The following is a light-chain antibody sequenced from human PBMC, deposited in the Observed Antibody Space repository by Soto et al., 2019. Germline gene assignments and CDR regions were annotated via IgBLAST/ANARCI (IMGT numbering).Light chain of an antibody. Sequence: EIVMTQSPATLSLSPGERATLSCRASQSVGSNLDWYQQKPGQAPRLLIYGASTRATGIPARFSGSGSGTEFTLTISSLQSEDFAIYFCQQYNNWPPDRTFGQGTKVEIK. CDR2: GAS. J-gene: IGKJ1*01. CDR1: QSVGSN. V-gene: IGKV3-15*01. CDR3: QQYNNWPPDRT.